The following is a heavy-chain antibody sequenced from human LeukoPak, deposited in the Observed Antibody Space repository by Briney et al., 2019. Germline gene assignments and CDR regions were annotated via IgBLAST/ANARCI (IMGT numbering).Heavy chain of an antibody. CDR3: ARFCGPSWSRHYYDY. Sequence: GESLKISCKGSGFGGYWLAWMRQMPGQGLEWMGFIYPSDSETKYSPSFQGQVTLSADKSTNTAYLQWDSLKASDTAMYYCARFCGPSWSRHYYDYWGQGTLVTVPS. CDR1: GFGGYW. CDR2: IYPSDSET. V-gene: IGHV5-51*01. D-gene: IGHD3-10*01. J-gene: IGHJ4*02.